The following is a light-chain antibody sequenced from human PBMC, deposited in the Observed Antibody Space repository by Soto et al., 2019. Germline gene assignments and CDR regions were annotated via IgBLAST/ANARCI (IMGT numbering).Light chain of an antibody. V-gene: IGLV2-23*01. CDR1: SSDAGNYNL. Sequence: QSVLTQPASVSGSPGQSITISCTGTSSDAGNYNLVSWYQHHPGKAPKLMIYEGSKRPSGVSNRFSGSKSGNTASLTISGLQAEDEADYYCCSYAGSSTYVFGTGTKVTVL. J-gene: IGLJ1*01. CDR2: EGS. CDR3: CSYAGSSTYV.